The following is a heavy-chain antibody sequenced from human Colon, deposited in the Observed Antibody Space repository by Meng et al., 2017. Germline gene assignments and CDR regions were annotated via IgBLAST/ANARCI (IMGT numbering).Heavy chain of an antibody. CDR2: TNSNTGNP. CDR3: AKYSSGPFDY. V-gene: IGHV7-4-1*02. CDR1: GHTFTSYQ. D-gene: IGHD6-19*01. J-gene: IGHJ4*02. Sequence: QVRQSGAQVKNCTASGQVDCKGSGHTFTSYQLNWVRLALGQGIEWMGWTNSNTGNPTYAQGLTERFVFSLALYVSTVSLQISSLKAEDTAVYDCAKYSSGPFDYWGQGTLVTVSS.